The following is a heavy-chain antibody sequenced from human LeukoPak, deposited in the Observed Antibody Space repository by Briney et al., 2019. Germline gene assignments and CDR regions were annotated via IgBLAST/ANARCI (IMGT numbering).Heavy chain of an antibody. CDR1: EFTFSNYW. V-gene: IGHV3-74*01. J-gene: IGHJ3*01. CDR2: MNYDGSAT. CDR3: ARGSDHSSGAFDV. Sequence: GGSLRLSCEASEFTFSNYWVHWVRQAPGKGLVWVSRMNYDGSATTYADSVKGRFTISRDNAKNTLYLQMNSLRAEDTAVYYCARGSDHSSGAFDVWGQGTMVTVSS. D-gene: IGHD6-19*01.